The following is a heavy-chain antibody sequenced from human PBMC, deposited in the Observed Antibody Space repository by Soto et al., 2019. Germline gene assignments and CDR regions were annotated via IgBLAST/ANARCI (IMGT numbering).Heavy chain of an antibody. J-gene: IGHJ4*02. D-gene: IGHD2-15*01. CDR1: GVTFMSYW. Sequence: PGWSRRLSCAASGVTFMSYWMIGVRQTPGRGLEGVANINEDGSRKYYGDSVKGRFTISRDNAKTSLSLQMNSLRVEDMAVHYCARGSGRSYSWGQGPVVPV. V-gene: IGHV3-7*05. CDR3: ARGSGRSYS. CDR2: INEDGSRK.